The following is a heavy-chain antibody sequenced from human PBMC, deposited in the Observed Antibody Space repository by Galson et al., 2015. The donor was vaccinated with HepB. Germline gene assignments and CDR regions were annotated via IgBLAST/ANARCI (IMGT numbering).Heavy chain of an antibody. Sequence: ETLSLTCAVSGYSISSGYYWGWIRQPPGKGLEWIGEINHSGSTNYNPSLKSRVTISVDTSKNQFSLKLSSVTAADTAVYYCARAWGVTTSHLFDYWGQGTLVTVSS. D-gene: IGHD4-17*01. CDR2: INHSGST. CDR1: GYSISSGYY. CDR3: ARAWGVTTSHLFDY. J-gene: IGHJ4*02. V-gene: IGHV4-38-2*01.